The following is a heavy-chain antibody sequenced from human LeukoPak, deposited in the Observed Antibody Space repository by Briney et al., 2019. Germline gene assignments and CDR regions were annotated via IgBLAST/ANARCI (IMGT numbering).Heavy chain of an antibody. CDR2: ISYDGSNK. CDR1: GFTFSSYG. CDR3: VRGSKIRGVLPEGEFDY. Sequence: GGSLRLSCAASGFTFSSYGMRWVRQAPGKGLEWVAVISYDGSNKYYADSVKGRFTISRDNSKNTLYLQMNSLRAEDTAVYYCVRGSKIRGVLPEGEFDYWGQGALVTVSS. V-gene: IGHV3-30*03. J-gene: IGHJ4*02. D-gene: IGHD3-10*01.